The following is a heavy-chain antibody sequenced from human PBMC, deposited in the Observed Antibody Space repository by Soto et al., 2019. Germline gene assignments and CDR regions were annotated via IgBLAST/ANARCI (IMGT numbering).Heavy chain of an antibody. J-gene: IGHJ4*02. CDR2: VAAGGGHT. Sequence: PGGSLRLSCAASGFTFSSYAMSWVRQAPGKGLEWVSHVAAGGGHTYYAESVKGRFTISRDNSKNTLFLQINTLRADDTAIYFCARRTSFLVAFDYWGQGVLVTVSS. CDR1: GFTFSSYA. D-gene: IGHD5-12*01. V-gene: IGHV3-23*01. CDR3: ARRTSFLVAFDY.